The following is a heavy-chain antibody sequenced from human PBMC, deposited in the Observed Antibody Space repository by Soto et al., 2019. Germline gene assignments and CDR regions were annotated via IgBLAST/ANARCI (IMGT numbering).Heavy chain of an antibody. J-gene: IGHJ4*02. CDR1: GFTFSDST. CDR3: TSLITPLDY. D-gene: IGHD3-16*01. CDR2: IRSKVNNLET. V-gene: IGHV3-73*02. Sequence: EVQLVESGGGLVQPGGSLKLSCAASGFTFSDSTMHWVRQTSGRGLEWLGRIRSKVNNLETVYAASVKGRFTISRDDSRNTAYLQMTSLKTDDTDVYYCTSLITPLDYWGRGTLVTVSS.